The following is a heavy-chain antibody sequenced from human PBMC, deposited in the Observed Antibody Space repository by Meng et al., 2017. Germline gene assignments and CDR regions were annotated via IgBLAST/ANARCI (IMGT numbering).Heavy chain of an antibody. D-gene: IGHD4-23*01. J-gene: IGHJ4*02. V-gene: IGHV1-69*18. Sequence: VQLEHGGAEMKTPGSAVRDSRNASEGFISNDAIRVLRQAAGRVVGLVGRIIPMVDRANYAQKYQSRTTTTAKDSTTTAFMEWRIRSAENTAVYYCGRLGNVYGGSSEYWGQGTLVTVSS. CDR3: GRLGNVYGGSSEY. CDR2: IIPMVDRA. CDR1: EGFISNDA.